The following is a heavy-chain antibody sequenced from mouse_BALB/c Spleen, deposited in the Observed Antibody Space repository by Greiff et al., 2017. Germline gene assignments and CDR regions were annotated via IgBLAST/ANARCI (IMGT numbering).Heavy chain of an antibody. J-gene: IGHJ2*01. D-gene: IGHD2-4*01. CDR2: IYPGSGNT. CDR1: GYTFTDYY. CDR3: ATYYDYDEKGFDY. V-gene: IGHV1-77*01. Sequence: QVQLQQSGAELARPGASVKLSCKASGYTFTDYYINWVKQRTGQGLEWIGEIYPGSGNTYYNEKFKGKATLTADKSSSTAYMQLSSLTSEDSAVYFCATYYDYDEKGFDYGGRGTTLTVSS.